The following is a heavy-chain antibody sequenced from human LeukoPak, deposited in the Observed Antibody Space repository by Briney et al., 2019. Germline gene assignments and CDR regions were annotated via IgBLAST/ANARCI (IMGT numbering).Heavy chain of an antibody. CDR3: ARYSGSPYYFDY. CDR2: IYYSGST. D-gene: IGHD1-26*01. Sequence: SETLSLTCNVSGGSISSYYWSWIRQPPGKGLEWIGYIYYSGSTNYNPSLKSRVTISVDTSKNQFSLKLSSVTAADTAVYYGARYSGSPYYFDYWGQGTLVTVSS. V-gene: IGHV4-59*01. CDR1: GGSISSYY. J-gene: IGHJ4*02.